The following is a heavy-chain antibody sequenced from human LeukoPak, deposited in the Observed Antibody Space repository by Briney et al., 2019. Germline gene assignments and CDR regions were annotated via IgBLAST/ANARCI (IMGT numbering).Heavy chain of an antibody. CDR1: GFTFSSYW. V-gene: IGHV3-23*01. Sequence: PGGSLRLCCAASGFTFSSYWMHWVRQAPGKGLEWVSGISGGGGSTYYAASVKGRFSISRDNSKNTLYLQMNSLRADDTAVYYCAKDLGYCSTTRCFGWFDPWGQGTLVTVSS. D-gene: IGHD2-2*03. J-gene: IGHJ5*02. CDR2: ISGGGGST. CDR3: AKDLGYCSTTRCFGWFDP.